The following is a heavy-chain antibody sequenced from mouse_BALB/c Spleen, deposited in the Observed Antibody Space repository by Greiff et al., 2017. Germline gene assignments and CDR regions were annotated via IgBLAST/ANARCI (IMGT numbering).Heavy chain of an antibody. CDR3: ARWIITTVVAQYYYAMDY. CDR2: ISYSGST. J-gene: IGHJ4*01. CDR1: GDSITSGY. Sequence: VQLKESGPSLVKPSQTLSLTCSVTGDSITSGYWNWIRKFPGNKLEYMGYISYSGSTYYNLSLKSRISITRDTSKNQYYLQLNSVTTEDTATYYCARWIITTVVAQYYYAMDYWGQGTSVTVSS. D-gene: IGHD1-1*01. V-gene: IGHV3-8*02.